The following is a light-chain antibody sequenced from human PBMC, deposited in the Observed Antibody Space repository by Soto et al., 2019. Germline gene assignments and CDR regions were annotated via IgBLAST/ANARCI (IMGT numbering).Light chain of an antibody. CDR3: FSFTTTSTHV. J-gene: IGLJ1*01. CDR1: SSNIGAGYD. Sequence: QLVLTQPPSVSGAPGQRVTISCTGSSSNIGAGYDVHWYQQLPGTAPKLMISEVNNRPSGVSNRFSGSKSGNTAYLTISGLQVEDEAEYFCFSFTTTSTHVFGTGTKVTVL. V-gene: IGLV1-40*01. CDR2: EVN.